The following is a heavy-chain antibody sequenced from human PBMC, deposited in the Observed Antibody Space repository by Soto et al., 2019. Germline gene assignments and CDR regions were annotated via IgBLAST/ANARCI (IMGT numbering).Heavy chain of an antibody. Sequence: SETLSLTCTVSGGSINGYWSWVRQPPGQGLEWIGYIYHSGSTYYNPSLKSRVTISVDTSKNQFSLKLSSVTAADTAVYYCARLTYTSRWYNWFDSWGQGTLVTVSS. CDR3: ARLTYTSRWYNWFDS. D-gene: IGHD6-13*01. V-gene: IGHV4-59*04. CDR2: IYHSGST. CDR1: GGSINGY. J-gene: IGHJ5*01.